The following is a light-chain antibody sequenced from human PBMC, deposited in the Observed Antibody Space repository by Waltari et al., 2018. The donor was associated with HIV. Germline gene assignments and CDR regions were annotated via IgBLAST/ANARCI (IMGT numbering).Light chain of an antibody. CDR3: SSYAGSNILV. CDR1: SSNIESYP. V-gene: IGLV1-44*01. J-gene: IGLJ2*01. Sequence: QSVLTQPPSASGTPGQRVTISCSGSSSNIESYPVSWYQQLPGTAPKLLLYSNNQRPSGVPDRFSGSKSGTSASLAISGLQSEDEADYYCSSYAGSNILVFGGGTKLTVL. CDR2: SNN.